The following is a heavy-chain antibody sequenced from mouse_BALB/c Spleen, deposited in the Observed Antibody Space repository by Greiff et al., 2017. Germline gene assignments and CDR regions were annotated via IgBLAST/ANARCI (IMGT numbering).Heavy chain of an antibody. V-gene: IGHV1-77*01. CDR2: IYPGSGST. Sequence: VQLQQSGPELVKPGASVKLSCTASGYTFTDYVISWVKQRTGQGLEWIGEIYPGSGSTYYNEKFKGQSTLTADKSSNTAYMQLSSLTSEDAAVYYCAGWYYGNPVARFDYWGQGTTLTVSS. D-gene: IGHD1-1*01. J-gene: IGHJ2*01. CDR3: AGWYYGNPVARFDY. CDR1: GYTFTDYV.